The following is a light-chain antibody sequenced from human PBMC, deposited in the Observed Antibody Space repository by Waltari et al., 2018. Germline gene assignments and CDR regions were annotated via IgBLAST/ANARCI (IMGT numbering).Light chain of an antibody. CDR1: QSISRF. CDR2: DAS. CDR3: QKYGTLPAT. J-gene: IGKJ1*01. V-gene: IGKV3-20*01. Sequence: DIFLTQSPGTLSLSPGVGATLSCRASQSISRFLAWYQQKPGQVPRLLIYDASTRATGIPDRFSGSGSGTDFSLTISRLEPEDFAVYYCQKYGTLPATFGQGTKVEIK.